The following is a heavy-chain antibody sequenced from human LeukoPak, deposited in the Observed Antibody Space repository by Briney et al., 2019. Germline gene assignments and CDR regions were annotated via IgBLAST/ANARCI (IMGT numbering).Heavy chain of an antibody. CDR1: GGSFSGFF. CDR2: INHSGST. J-gene: IGHJ4*02. Sequence: SETLSLTCAVYGGSFSGFFWSWIRQPPEKGLEWIGEINHSGSTNYNPSLKSRVTISVDTSKNQFSLNLSSVTAADTAVYYCARGRPNYDILTGYYRMINYFDYWGQGTLVTVSS. CDR3: ARGRPNYDILTGYYRMINYFDY. D-gene: IGHD3-9*01. V-gene: IGHV4-34*01.